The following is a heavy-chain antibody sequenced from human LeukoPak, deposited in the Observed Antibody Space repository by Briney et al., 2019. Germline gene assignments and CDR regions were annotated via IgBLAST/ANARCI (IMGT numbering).Heavy chain of an antibody. V-gene: IGHV3-30-3*01. Sequence: GGSLRLSCAASGFTFSSYAMHWVRQAPGKGLEWVAVISYDGSNKYYADSVKGRFTISRDNSKNTLYLQMNSLRAEDTAVYYCARAPTPPLRFLEWGGIDRFDYWGQGTLVTVSS. J-gene: IGHJ4*02. CDR3: ARAPTPPLRFLEWGGIDRFDY. D-gene: IGHD3-3*01. CDR1: GFTFSSYA. CDR2: ISYDGSNK.